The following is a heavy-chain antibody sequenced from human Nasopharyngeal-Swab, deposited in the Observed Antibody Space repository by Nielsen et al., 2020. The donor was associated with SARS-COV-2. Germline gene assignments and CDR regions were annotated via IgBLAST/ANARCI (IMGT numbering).Heavy chain of an antibody. Sequence: SETLSLTCSVSGGSISSGDYYWSWIRQTPGKGLEWIGYIYSSANTYYNPSLKSRVNMSVDMSKNQFSLKLSSVTAADTAVYYCAREVASANKNAFDIWGQGTMVTVSS. CDR3: AREVASANKNAFDI. CDR2: IYSSANT. D-gene: IGHD2-15*01. V-gene: IGHV4-30-4*01. CDR1: GGSISSGDYY. J-gene: IGHJ3*02.